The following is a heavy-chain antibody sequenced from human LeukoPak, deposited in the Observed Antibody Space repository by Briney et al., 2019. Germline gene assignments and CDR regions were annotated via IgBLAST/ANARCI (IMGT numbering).Heavy chain of an antibody. Sequence: ASVKVSCKASGGTFSSYAISWVRQAPGQGLEWMGGIIPIFGTANYAQKFQGRVTITTDESTSTAYMELSSLRSEDTAVYYCARGGIVVVPAAHAFDIWGQGTMVTVSS. CDR3: ARGGIVVVPAAHAFDI. CDR1: GGTFSSYA. CDR2: IIPIFGTA. D-gene: IGHD2-2*01. J-gene: IGHJ3*02. V-gene: IGHV1-69*05.